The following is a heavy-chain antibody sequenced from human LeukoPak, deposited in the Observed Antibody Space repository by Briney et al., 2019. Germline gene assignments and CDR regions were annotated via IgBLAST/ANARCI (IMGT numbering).Heavy chain of an antibody. V-gene: IGHV3-11*01. CDR3: ARTAYYYDSSGYDDAFDI. J-gene: IGHJ3*02. CDR2: ISRSGSII. CDR1: GFTFSDYY. D-gene: IGHD3-22*01. Sequence: AGGSLRLSCAASGFTFSDYYMSWIRQAPGKWLEWVSHISRSGSIIYNADSVKGRFTISRDNAKNSLYLQMNSLRAEDTAVYYCARTAYYYDSSGYDDAFDIWGQGTMVTVSS.